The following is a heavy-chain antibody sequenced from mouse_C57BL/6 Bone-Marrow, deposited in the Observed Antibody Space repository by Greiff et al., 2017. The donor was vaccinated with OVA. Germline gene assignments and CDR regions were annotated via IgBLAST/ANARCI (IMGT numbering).Heavy chain of an antibody. CDR2: IYPRSGNT. Sequence: LVESGAELARPGASVKLSCKASGYTFTSYGISWVKQRTGQGLEWIVEIYPRSGNTYYNEKFKGKATLTADKSSSTAYMELRSLTSEDSAVYFCARQLRLPIYYAMDYWGQGTSVTVSS. J-gene: IGHJ4*01. D-gene: IGHD3-2*02. CDR1: GYTFTSYG. CDR3: ARQLRLPIYYAMDY. V-gene: IGHV1-81*01.